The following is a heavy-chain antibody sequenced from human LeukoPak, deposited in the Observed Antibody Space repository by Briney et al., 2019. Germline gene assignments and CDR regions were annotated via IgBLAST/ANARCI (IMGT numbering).Heavy chain of an antibody. J-gene: IGHJ4*02. V-gene: IGHV4-59*01. Sequence: SETLSLTCTVSGGSITSYYWSWIRQPPGKGLEWIGYIYYSGTTNYNPSLKSRVTISVDRSKNQFSLKLRSVIAADTAVYYCASVGWELLGPFDHWGQGTLVTVSS. CDR3: ASVGWELLGPFDH. CDR1: GGSITSYY. D-gene: IGHD1-26*01. CDR2: IYYSGTT.